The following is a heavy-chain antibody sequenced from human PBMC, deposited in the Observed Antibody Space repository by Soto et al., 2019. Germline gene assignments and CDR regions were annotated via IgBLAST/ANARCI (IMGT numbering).Heavy chain of an antibody. CDR1: GFTFSSYA. V-gene: IGHV3-30-3*02. CDR3: AKSHNSGSGSLNFDY. Sequence: GGSLRLSCAASGFTFSSYAMHWVRQAPGKGLEWVAVISYDGSNNYYADSVKGRFTISRDNSKNTLYLQMNSLRAEDTAVYYCAKSHNSGSGSLNFDYWGQGTLVTVSS. J-gene: IGHJ4*02. CDR2: ISYDGSNN. D-gene: IGHD3-10*01.